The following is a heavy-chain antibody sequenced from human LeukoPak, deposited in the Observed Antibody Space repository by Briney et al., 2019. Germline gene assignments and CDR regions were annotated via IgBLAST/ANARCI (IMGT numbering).Heavy chain of an antibody. CDR2: IIPIFGIA. V-gene: IGHV1-69*04. CDR1: GGTFSSYG. D-gene: IGHD3-16*01. CDR3: AREPEGDSFDS. Sequence: SVKVSCKASGGTFSSYGISWVRQAPGQGLEWMGRIIPIFGIANYAQKFQGRVTITADKSTSTAYMELSSLRSEDTAVYYCAREPEGDSFDSWGQGTLVTVAS. J-gene: IGHJ4*02.